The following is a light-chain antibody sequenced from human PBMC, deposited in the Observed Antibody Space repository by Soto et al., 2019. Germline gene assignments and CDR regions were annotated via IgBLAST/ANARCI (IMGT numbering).Light chain of an antibody. J-gene: IGKJ4*01. Sequence: EIVLTQSPATLSLSPGERATLSCRASQSVSSFLAWYQQKPGQAPSLLIYDASKRATGIPDRFSGSGSGTDCTLTISSLEPEDFAVYYGQQRSNWPLTFGGGTKVEIK. V-gene: IGKV3-11*01. CDR2: DAS. CDR3: QQRSNWPLT. CDR1: QSVSSF.